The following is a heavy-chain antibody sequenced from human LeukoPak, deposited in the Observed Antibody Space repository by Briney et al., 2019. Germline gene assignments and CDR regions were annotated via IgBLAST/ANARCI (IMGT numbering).Heavy chain of an antibody. CDR1: GFTFSSYA. CDR2: ISAGGSTT. J-gene: IGHJ4*02. Sequence: GGSLSLSCAASGFTFSSYATTWVRQAPGGGLEWVSSISAGGSTTYYTDSVQGRFTLSRDNSKNTLYLQMSTLRAEDTAVYYCAKKQPGNYPIDYWGQGTLVTVSS. D-gene: IGHD1-7*01. V-gene: IGHV3-23*01. CDR3: AKKQPGNYPIDY.